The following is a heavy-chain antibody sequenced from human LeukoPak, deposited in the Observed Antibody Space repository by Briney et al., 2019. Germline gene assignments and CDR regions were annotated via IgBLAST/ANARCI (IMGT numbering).Heavy chain of an antibody. Sequence: GGSLRLSCVVSGFSFGSYPMSWVRQAPGKGLEWVSVISETGDVTHYADSMKGRLTISRDNIKNTLNLQMNSLRAEDTAIYYCARDSSHYLGSSDYWGQGTLVTVSS. V-gene: IGHV3-23*01. J-gene: IGHJ4*02. CDR1: GFSFGSYP. CDR3: ARDSSHYLGSSDY. D-gene: IGHD6-6*01. CDR2: ISETGDVT.